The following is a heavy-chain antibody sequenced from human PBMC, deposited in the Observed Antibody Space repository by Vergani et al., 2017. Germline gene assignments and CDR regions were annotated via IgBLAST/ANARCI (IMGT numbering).Heavy chain of an antibody. J-gene: IGHJ4*02. D-gene: IGHD1-26*01. V-gene: IGHV1-18*01. CDR1: GYTFTSYG. CDR3: ARSGSIVGATITKGPIDY. CDR2: ISAYNGNT. Sequence: QVQLVQSGAEVKKPGASVKVSSKASGYTFTSYGISWVRQAPGQGLEWMGWISAYNGNTNYAQKLQGRVTMTTDTSTSTAYMELRSLRSDETAVYYCARSGSIVGATITKGPIDYWGQGTLVTVSS.